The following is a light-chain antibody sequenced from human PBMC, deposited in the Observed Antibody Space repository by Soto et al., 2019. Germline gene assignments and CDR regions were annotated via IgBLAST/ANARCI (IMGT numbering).Light chain of an antibody. CDR3: SSYTSSSTLEV. V-gene: IGLV2-14*01. CDR1: SSDVGGYNY. J-gene: IGLJ3*02. Sequence: QSALTQPASVSGSPGQSITISCSGTSSDVGGYNYVSWYQQHPGKAPNLMIYEVSHRPSGVSNRFSGSKSGNTASLTISGLQAEDEADYYCSSYTSSSTLEVFGGGTKLTVL. CDR2: EVS.